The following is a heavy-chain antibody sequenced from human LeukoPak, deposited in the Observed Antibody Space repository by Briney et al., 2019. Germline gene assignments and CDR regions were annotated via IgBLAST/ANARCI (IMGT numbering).Heavy chain of an antibody. V-gene: IGHV3-30*18. CDR2: ISYDGSNK. CDR3: ANSYVGQWLDELIDY. CDR1: GFTFSSYC. D-gene: IGHD6-19*01. J-gene: IGHJ4*02. Sequence: GGSLRLSCAASGFTFSSYCMHWVRQAPGKGLEWVAVISYDGSNKYYADSVKGRFTIFRDNSKNTLYLQMNSLRGEDTAVYYCANSYVGQWLDELIDYWGQGTLVTVSS.